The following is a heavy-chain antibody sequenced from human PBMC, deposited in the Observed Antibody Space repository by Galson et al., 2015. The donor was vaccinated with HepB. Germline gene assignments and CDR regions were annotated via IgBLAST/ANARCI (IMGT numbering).Heavy chain of an antibody. CDR1: GFNFSDNY. Sequence: SLRLSCAASGFNFSDNYMTWIRQAPGKGLEWASYISRSGAAKFYADSVKGRFTVSRDNTKNSVFLQMSSLRAEDTAFYYCATYGGAWSAFFEHWGQGALVTVSS. J-gene: IGHJ4*02. V-gene: IGHV3-11*01. CDR3: ATYGGAWSAFFEH. CDR2: ISRSGAAK. D-gene: IGHD2-21*01.